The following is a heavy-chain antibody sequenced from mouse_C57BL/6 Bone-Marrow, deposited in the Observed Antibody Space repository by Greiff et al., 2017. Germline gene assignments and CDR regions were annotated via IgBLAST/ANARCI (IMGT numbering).Heavy chain of an antibody. D-gene: IGHD2-12*01. CDR1: GYTFTDYY. CDR2: INPYNGGT. J-gene: IGHJ2*01. V-gene: IGHV1-19*01. CDR3: ARECYHAYYFDY. Sequence: EVKLMESGPVLVKPGASVKMSCKASGYTFTDYYMNWVKQSHGKSLEWIGVINPYNGGTSYNQKFKGKATLTVDKSSSTAYMELNSLTSEDSAVYYCARECYHAYYFDYWGQGTTLTVSS.